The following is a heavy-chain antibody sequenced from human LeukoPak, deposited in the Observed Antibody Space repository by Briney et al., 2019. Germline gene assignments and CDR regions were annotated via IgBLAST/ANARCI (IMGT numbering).Heavy chain of an antibody. CDR2: ISSSSSYT. CDR3: ARVGEVWYFDL. J-gene: IGHJ2*01. CDR1: GFTFSDYY. D-gene: IGHD2-21*01. V-gene: IGHV3-11*06. Sequence: RGSLRLSCAASGFTFSDYYMSWIRQAPGKGLEWVSYISSSSSYTNYADSVKGRFTISRDNAKNSLYLQMNSLRAEDTAVYYCARVGEVWYFDLWGRGTLVTVSS.